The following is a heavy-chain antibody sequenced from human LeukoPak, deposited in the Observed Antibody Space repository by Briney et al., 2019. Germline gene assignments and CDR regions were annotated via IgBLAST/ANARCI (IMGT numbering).Heavy chain of an antibody. Sequence: SETLSLTCTVSGGSISSDSWSWIRQPPRKGLEWIGYIYYSWSTNYNPSLKSRVTILVDTSKKQFSLKLISVTAADTAVYYCARRRARDDAFAIWGQGTEVTVSS. CDR3: ARRRARDDAFAI. V-gene: IGHV4-59*01. CDR2: IYYSWST. J-gene: IGHJ3*02. CDR1: GGSISSDS. D-gene: IGHD6-25*01.